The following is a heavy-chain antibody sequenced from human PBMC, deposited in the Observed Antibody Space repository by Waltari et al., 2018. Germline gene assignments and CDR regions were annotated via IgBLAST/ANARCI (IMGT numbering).Heavy chain of an antibody. CDR3: ARGPWAPLDY. CDR1: GFPSSNYS. J-gene: IGHJ4*02. V-gene: IGHV3-21*02. Sequence: EVQLVESGGGQVKPGGSLRLSWFGSGFPSSNYSMHWVRVAPGKGLDWGSSIGISTTYKFDADSVKGRFTVSRDNAKNSVYLQMNNLRVEDTAVYYCARGPWAPLDYWGQGVLVTVSS. CDR2: IGISTTYK.